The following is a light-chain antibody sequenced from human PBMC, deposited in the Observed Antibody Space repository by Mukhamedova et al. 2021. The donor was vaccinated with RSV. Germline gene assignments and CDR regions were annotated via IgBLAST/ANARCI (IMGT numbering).Light chain of an antibody. V-gene: IGKV1-NL1*01. J-gene: IGKJ1*01. CDR3: QHYFSTPT. CDR2: AAS. Sequence: WYQRRVHGEAPILLLYAASTLKSGVPSRFSGGGSGTDYTLTISSLQPEDFATYYCQHYFSTPTFGQGTKVEVK.